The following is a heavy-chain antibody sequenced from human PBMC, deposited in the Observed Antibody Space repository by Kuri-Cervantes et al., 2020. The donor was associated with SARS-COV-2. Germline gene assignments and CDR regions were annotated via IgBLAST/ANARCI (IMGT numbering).Heavy chain of an antibody. CDR1: GITVSSNY. D-gene: IGHD6-6*01. Sequence: GGSQRLSCAASGITVSSNYMNWVRQAPGKGLEWLSVMYSGRSTYYADSVKGRFNISRNTYKNTVYLQMNSLRGDDTAVYYCTRGSIAGRRGIFDFWGQGTVVTVSS. CDR2: MYSGRST. V-gene: IGHV3-53*01. J-gene: IGHJ4*02. CDR3: TRGSIAGRRGIFDF.